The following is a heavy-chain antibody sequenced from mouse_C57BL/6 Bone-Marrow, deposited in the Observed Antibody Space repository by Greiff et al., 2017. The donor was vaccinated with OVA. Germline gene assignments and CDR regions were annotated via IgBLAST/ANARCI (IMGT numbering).Heavy chain of an antibody. CDR3: ARDWNGDY. V-gene: IGHV5-15*01. D-gene: IGHD4-1*01. J-gene: IGHJ4*01. Sequence: EVKLVESGGGLVQPGGSLKLSCAASGFTFSDYGMAWVRQAPRKGPEWVAFISNLAYSIYYADTVTGRFTISRENAENTLYLEMSSLRSEDTAMYYCARDWNGDYWGQGTSVTVSS. CDR1: GFTFSDYG. CDR2: ISNLAYSI.